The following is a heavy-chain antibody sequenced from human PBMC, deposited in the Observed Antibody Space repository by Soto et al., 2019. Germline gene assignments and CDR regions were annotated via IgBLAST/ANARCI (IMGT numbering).Heavy chain of an antibody. CDR1: GYTFTSYY. V-gene: IGHV1-46*01. CDR3: ARQIVVLPTAGHAFDY. Sequence: QVQLMQSGTEVKKPGASVKVSCKASGYTFTSYYMNWVRQAPGQGLEWMGIINPSGGSTTYAQKCQGRVIMTRDTSTSTVYMELSGLRSEDTAVYYCARQIVVLPTAGHAFDYWGQGTLVNVSS. CDR2: INPSGGST. D-gene: IGHD2-2*01. J-gene: IGHJ4*02.